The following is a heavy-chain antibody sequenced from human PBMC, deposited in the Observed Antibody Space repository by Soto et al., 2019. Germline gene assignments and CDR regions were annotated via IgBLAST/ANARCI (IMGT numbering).Heavy chain of an antibody. J-gene: IGHJ6*02. CDR3: ARHCSGGSCRLLSEHYGMDV. CDR1: GYSFTSYW. D-gene: IGHD2-15*01. V-gene: IGHV5-51*01. Sequence: PGESLKISCKGSGYSFTSYWIGWVRQMPGKGLEWMGIIYPGDSDTRYSPSFQGQVTISADKSISTAYLQWSSLKASDTAMYYCARHCSGGSCRLLSEHYGMDVWGQGTTVTVSS. CDR2: IYPGDSDT.